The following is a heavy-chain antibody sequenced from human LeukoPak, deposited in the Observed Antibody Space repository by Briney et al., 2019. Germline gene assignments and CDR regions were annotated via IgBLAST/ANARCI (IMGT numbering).Heavy chain of an antibody. CDR1: GFIFSSYW. J-gene: IGHJ4*02. D-gene: IGHD3-3*01. Sequence: PGGSLRLSCAASGFIFSSYWMSWVRQPPGKGLEWVANIKQDGSEKYYVDSVKGRFTISRDNAKNSLFLQMNSLRAEDTAVYYCARHVRFEGVDYWGQGTLVTVSS. CDR3: ARHVRFEGVDY. CDR2: IKQDGSEK. V-gene: IGHV3-7*01.